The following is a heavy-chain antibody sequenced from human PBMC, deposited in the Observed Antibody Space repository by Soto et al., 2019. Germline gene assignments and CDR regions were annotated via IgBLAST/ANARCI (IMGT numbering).Heavy chain of an antibody. V-gene: IGHV2-5*02. Sequence: QITLKESGPTLVKPTQTLTLTCTFSGFSLTNRGVGVGWVRQPPGQALEWLTFIYWDDDKRFSPSLKTRLTITKDISNNPVVLTLNNMGPVDTATYYFVHPMPYSSAQIDSWGQGTLVTGSS. J-gene: IGHJ4*02. CDR1: GFSLTNRGVG. CDR2: IYWDDDK. D-gene: IGHD6-25*01. CDR3: VHPMPYSSAQIDS.